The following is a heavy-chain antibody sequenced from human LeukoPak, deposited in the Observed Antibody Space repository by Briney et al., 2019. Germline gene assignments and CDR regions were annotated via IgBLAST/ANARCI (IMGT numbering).Heavy chain of an antibody. CDR2: IKQDGSEK. Sequence: GGSLRLSCAASGFTFSSYWMSWVRQAPGKGREWVANIKQDGSEKYYVDSVKGRFTISRDNAKNSLYLQMNSLRAEDTAVYYCASVRDGYNYESFDYWGQGTLVTVSS. D-gene: IGHD5-24*01. J-gene: IGHJ4*02. CDR1: GFTFSSYW. V-gene: IGHV3-7*01. CDR3: ASVRDGYNYESFDY.